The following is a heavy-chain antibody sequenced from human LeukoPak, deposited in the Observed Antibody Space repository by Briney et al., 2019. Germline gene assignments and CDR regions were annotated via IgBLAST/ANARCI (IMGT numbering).Heavy chain of an antibody. D-gene: IGHD3-10*01. CDR2: ISGSGGST. CDR1: GFTFSSYA. CDR3: ANTPIGSYYFDY. J-gene: IGHJ4*02. V-gene: IGHV3-23*01. Sequence: GGSLRLSCAASGFTFSSYAMSWVRQAPGKGLEWVSAISGSGGSTYYADSVKGRFTISRDNSKNTLYLQMNSLRAEDTAVYYCANTPIGSYYFDYWGQGTLVTVSS.